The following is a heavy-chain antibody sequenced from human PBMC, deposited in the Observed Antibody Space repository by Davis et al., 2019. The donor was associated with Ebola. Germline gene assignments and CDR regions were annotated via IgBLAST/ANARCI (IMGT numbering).Heavy chain of an antibody. CDR3: ARGGYYDSSGYSHAAFDI. CDR2: LGLGADT. Sequence: GGSLRLSCAASGFIFSSYVMSWVRQAPGKGLEWVSTLGLGADTYYADSLKGRFTISRDNAKNSLYLHMNSLRAEGTAVYHCARGGYYDSSGYSHAAFDIWGQGTMVTVSS. CDR1: GFIFSSYV. J-gene: IGHJ3*02. V-gene: IGHV3-21*01. D-gene: IGHD3-22*01.